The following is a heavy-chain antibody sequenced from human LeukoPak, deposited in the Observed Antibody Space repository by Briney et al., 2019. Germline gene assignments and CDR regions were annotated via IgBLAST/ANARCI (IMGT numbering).Heavy chain of an antibody. CDR1: GFTFSNAW. Sequence: GGSLRLSCAASGFTFSNAWMSWVRQAPGKGLEWVGRIKSKTDGGTTDYAAPVKGRFTISRDDSKNTLYLQMNSLKTEDTAVYYCTTEIPYYDILTGYPIGLAFDIWGQGTMVTVSS. CDR3: TTEIPYYDILTGYPIGLAFDI. V-gene: IGHV3-15*01. J-gene: IGHJ3*02. CDR2: IKSKTDGGTT. D-gene: IGHD3-9*01.